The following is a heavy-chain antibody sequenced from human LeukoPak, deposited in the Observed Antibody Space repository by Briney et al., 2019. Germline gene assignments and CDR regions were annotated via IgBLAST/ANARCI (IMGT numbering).Heavy chain of an antibody. D-gene: IGHD6-13*01. CDR3: ARETLYSSSFDYFDY. CDR1: GGSITSSGYY. V-gene: IGHV4-39*07. J-gene: IGHJ4*02. Sequence: SETLSLTCTVSGGSITSSGYYWGWIRQPPGKGLEWIASIHYSGITYYNPSLKSRVTISVDKSKNQFSLKLSPVTAADTAVYYCARETLYSSSFDYFDYWGQGTLVTVSS. CDR2: IHYSGIT.